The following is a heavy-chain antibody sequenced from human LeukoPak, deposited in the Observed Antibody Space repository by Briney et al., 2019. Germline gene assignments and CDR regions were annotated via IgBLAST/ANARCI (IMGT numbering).Heavy chain of an antibody. D-gene: IGHD6-19*01. J-gene: IGHJ4*02. CDR2: THYSGST. Sequence: MTSETLSLTCAVSGGSISSYYWSWIRQPPGKGLEWIGYTHYSGSTDYNPSLKTRVTISVDTSKNQFSLKMNSVTAADTAVYYCARLASSGWSHCDYWGQGTLVTVSS. V-gene: IGHV4-59*08. CDR1: GGSISSYY. CDR3: ARLASSGWSHCDY.